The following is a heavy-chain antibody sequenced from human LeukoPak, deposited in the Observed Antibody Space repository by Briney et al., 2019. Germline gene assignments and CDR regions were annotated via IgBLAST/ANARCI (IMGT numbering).Heavy chain of an antibody. V-gene: IGHV1-18*01. CDR1: GYTFYRYG. D-gene: IGHD6-13*01. CDR3: ARDSFFVGSSSFQYNWFDP. J-gene: IGHJ5*02. CDR2: ISTYSGDT. Sequence: ASVKLSCKGSGYTFYRYGVTWVRQAPGQELEWMGWISTYSGDTIYAQKIQGRVTMTRDTSTSTVYMELSSLRSEDTAVYYCARDSFFVGSSSFQYNWFDPWGQGTLVTVSS.